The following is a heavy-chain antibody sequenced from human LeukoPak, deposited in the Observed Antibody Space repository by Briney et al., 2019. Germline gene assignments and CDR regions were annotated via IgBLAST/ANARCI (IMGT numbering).Heavy chain of an antibody. CDR3: ARGTKLRYFDWSFDF. CDR2: LYNSGTT. J-gene: IGHJ4*02. CDR1: GGSISSYY. V-gene: IGHV4-59*01. D-gene: IGHD3-9*01. Sequence: PSETLSLTCTVSGGSISSYYWTWIRQPPGKGLEWIGYLYNSGTTNYSPSLKSRITISVDTSKNQFSLKLTSVTAADTAVYYCARGTKLRYFDWSFDFWGQGTLVTVSS.